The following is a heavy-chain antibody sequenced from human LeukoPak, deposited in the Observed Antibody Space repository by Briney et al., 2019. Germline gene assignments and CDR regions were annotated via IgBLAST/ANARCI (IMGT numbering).Heavy chain of an antibody. V-gene: IGHV3-48*04. J-gene: IGHJ4*02. D-gene: IGHD6-13*01. CDR2: ITSSSSVI. Sequence: PGGSLRLSCAASGFTFSSYSMSWVRQAPGKGLEWVSYITSSSSVIYYADSVKGRLTVSRDNARNSVYLQMNSLRAEDTAVYYCARISSSWYYFDYWGQGNLVTVSS. CDR3: ARISSSWYYFDY. CDR1: GFTFSSYS.